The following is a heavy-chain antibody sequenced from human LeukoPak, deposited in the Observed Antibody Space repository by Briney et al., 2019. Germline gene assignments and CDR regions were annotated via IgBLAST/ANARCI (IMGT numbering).Heavy chain of an antibody. CDR3: ARDIYCSSTSCYTQRAENYFDY. CDR2: IIPILGIA. V-gene: IGHV1-69*04. D-gene: IGHD2-2*02. Sequence: SVKVSCEASGGTFSSYAISWVRQAPGQGLEWMGRIIPILGIANYAQKFQGRVTITADKSTSTAYMELSSLRSEDTAVYYCARDIYCSSTSCYTQRAENYFDYWGQGTLVTVSS. J-gene: IGHJ4*02. CDR1: GGTFSSYA.